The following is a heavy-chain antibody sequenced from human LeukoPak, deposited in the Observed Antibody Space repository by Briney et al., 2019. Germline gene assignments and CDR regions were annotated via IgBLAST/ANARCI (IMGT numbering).Heavy chain of an antibody. J-gene: IGHJ4*02. V-gene: IGHV2-5*02. Sequence: SVPTLVNPTQTLTLTCTFSGFSLSTNGVRVGWIRQPPGMALEWLALIYWDDDKRYSPSLKSRLTITKDTSRNQVVLTMTNMDPVDTATYYCAHTYGIYYFDYWGQGTLVTVSS. CDR1: GFSLSTNGVR. D-gene: IGHD2-15*01. CDR3: AHTYGIYYFDY. CDR2: IYWDDDK.